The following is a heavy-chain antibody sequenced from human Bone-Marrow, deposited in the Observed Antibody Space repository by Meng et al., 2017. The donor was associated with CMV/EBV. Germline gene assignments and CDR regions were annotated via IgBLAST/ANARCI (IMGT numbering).Heavy chain of an antibody. J-gene: IGHJ3*02. Sequence: SETLSLACAIYGGSFSRYYWSWIRQYPGKGLEWIGEINHSGSTIYNPPLKSRVTISIDTSKTQSSLKLSSVTAADTAVYHCARDAAAAGTGAFNIWGQGTMVTVSS. D-gene: IGHD6-13*01. CDR1: GGSFSRYY. CDR3: ARDAAAAGTGAFNI. CDR2: INHSGST. V-gene: IGHV4-34*01.